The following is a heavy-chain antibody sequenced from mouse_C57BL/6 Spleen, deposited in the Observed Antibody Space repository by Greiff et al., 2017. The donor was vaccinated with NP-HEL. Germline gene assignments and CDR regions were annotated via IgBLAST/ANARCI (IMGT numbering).Heavy chain of an antibody. CDR2: IYPGDGDT. CDR1: GYAFSSYW. J-gene: IGHJ1*03. Sequence: VQLQQSGAELVKPGASVKISCKASGYAFSSYWMNWVKQRPGKGLEWIGQIYPGDGDTNYNGKFKGKATLTADKSSSTAYMQLSSLTSEDSAVYFCARSGIYYDYDDGDWYFDVWGTGTTVTVSS. V-gene: IGHV1-80*01. CDR3: ARSGIYYDYDDGDWYFDV. D-gene: IGHD2-4*01.